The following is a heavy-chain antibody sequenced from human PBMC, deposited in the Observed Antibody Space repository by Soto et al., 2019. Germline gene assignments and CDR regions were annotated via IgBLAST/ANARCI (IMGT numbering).Heavy chain of an antibody. D-gene: IGHD3-9*01. CDR2: IYYSGST. V-gene: IGHV4-39*01. CDR3: ARHQARSGYDILTGYYYWPNYFDN. J-gene: IGHJ4*02. Sequence: SETLSLTCTVSGGSISSSSYYWGWIRQPPGKGLEWIGSIYYSGSTYYNPSLKSRVTISVDTSKNQFSLKLSSVTAADTAVYYCARHQARSGYDILTGYYYWPNYFDNWGQGTLVTVSS. CDR1: GGSISSSSYY.